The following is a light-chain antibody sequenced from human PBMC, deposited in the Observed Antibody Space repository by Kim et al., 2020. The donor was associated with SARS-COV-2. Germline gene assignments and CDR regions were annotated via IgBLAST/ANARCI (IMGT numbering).Light chain of an antibody. CDR2: YDS. CDR1: SIGSES. J-gene: IGLJ2*01. V-gene: IGLV3-21*04. CDR3: QVWDSSSDHRVV. Sequence: PGRTARVACGGKSIGSESVHWYQQKSGQAPVLVIYYDSDRPSGIPERFSGSNSGNTATLTISRVEAGDEADYYCQVWDSSSDHRVVFGGGTQLTVL.